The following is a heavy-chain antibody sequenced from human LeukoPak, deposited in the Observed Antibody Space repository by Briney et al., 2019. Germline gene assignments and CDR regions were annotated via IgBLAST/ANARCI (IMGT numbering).Heavy chain of an antibody. CDR3: ARSYSGYDYGGMDY. V-gene: IGHV1-69*06. CDR2: IIPIFGTA. J-gene: IGHJ4*02. CDR1: EKTFTSYA. D-gene: IGHD5-12*01. Sequence: SVKVSCKAFEKTFTSYAISWVRQAPGQGLEWMGGIIPIFGTANYAQKFQGRVTITADKSTSTAYMELSSLRSEDTAIYYCARSYSGYDYGGMDYWGQGTLVTVSS.